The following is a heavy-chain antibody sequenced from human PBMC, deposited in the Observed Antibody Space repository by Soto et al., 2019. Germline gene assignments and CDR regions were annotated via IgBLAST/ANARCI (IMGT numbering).Heavy chain of an antibody. Sequence: ASVKVSCKVSGYTLTELSMHWVRQAPGKGLEWMGGFDPEDGETIYAQKFQGRVTMTEDTSTDTAYMKLSSVTAADTAVYYCARPNDYYGSGSYAFDIWGQGTMVT. CDR3: ARPNDYYGSGSYAFDI. CDR1: GYTLTELS. J-gene: IGHJ3*02. CDR2: FDPEDGET. V-gene: IGHV1-24*01. D-gene: IGHD3-10*01.